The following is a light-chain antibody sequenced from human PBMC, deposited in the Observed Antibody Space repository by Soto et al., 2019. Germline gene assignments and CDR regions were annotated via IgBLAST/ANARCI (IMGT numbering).Light chain of an antibody. J-gene: IGLJ2*01. CDR3: QTWGTGIVV. Sequence: QLVLTQSPSASASLGASVKLTCTLNSGHSSYAIAWHQQQPEKGPRYLMKVNSDGSHSKGDGIPDRFSGSSSGAERYLTISRLQSEDVADYYCQTWGTGIVVFGGGTKVTVL. V-gene: IGLV4-69*01. CDR1: SGHSSYA. CDR2: VNSDGSH.